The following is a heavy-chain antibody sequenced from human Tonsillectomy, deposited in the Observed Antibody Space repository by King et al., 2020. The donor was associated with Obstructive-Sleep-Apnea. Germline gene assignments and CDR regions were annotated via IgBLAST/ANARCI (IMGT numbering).Heavy chain of an antibody. D-gene: IGHD3-3*01. CDR1: GGSISSYY. CDR3: ARRGPSLEFDY. V-gene: IGHV4-59*01. CDR2: IYYSGST. J-gene: IGHJ4*02. Sequence: VQLQESGPGLVKPSETLSLTCTVSGGSISSYYWSWIRQPPGKGLEWIGYIYYSGSTNYNPSLKSRVTISVDTSKNQFSLKLSSVTAADTAVYYCARRGPSLEFDYWGQGTLVTVSS.